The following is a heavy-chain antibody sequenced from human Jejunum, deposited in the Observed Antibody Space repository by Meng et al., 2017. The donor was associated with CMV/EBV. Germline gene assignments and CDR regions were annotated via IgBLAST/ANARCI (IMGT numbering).Heavy chain of an antibody. CDR3: VRDMDASEGSAFDI. D-gene: IGHD2-2*03. CDR1: GYRLTAHY. CDR2: ILPGTGAT. V-gene: IGHV1-2*02. Sequence: ASGYRLTAHYIHWVRKAPGQGLEWMGWILPGTGATDYAQKFSDRVTMTRDMSISTFYMELSRLTSDDTAVYYCVRDMDASEGSAFDIWGQGTMVTVS. J-gene: IGHJ3*02.